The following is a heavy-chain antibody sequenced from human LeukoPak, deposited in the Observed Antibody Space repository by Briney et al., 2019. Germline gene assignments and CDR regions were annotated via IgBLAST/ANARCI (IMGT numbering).Heavy chain of an antibody. CDR2: IYYRSHWYG. CDR3: ARGGLIRETLNSLIAFDL. D-gene: IGHD3-10*01. CDR1: GDSVSRTDAG. J-gene: IGHJ3*01. Sequence: SQTLSLTCAISGDSVSRTDAGWNWIRQSPSRGLEWLGRIYYRSHWYGDDVLSMKSRITINPDTAKNQFSLQLKSVTPEDTALYCARGGLIRETLNSLIAFDLWGQGIMVTVSS. V-gene: IGHV6-1*01.